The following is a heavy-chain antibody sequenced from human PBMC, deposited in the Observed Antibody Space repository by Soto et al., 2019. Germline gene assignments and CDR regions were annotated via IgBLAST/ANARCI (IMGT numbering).Heavy chain of an antibody. CDR2: INHSGST. CDR1: GGSFSGYY. Sequence: SSETLSLTCAVYGGSFSGYYWSWIRQPPGKGLEWIGEINHSGSTNYNPSLKSRVTISVDTSKNQFSLKLSSVTAADTAVYYCARGRRGQIVVVVAATPPYYYYMDVWGKGTTVTVSS. CDR3: ARGRRGQIVVVVAATPPYYYYMDV. V-gene: IGHV4-34*01. D-gene: IGHD2-15*01. J-gene: IGHJ6*03.